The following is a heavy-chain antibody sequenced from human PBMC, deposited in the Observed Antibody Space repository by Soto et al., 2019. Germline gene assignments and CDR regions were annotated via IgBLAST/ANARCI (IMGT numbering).Heavy chain of an antibody. V-gene: IGHV3-23*01. CDR3: AKPYDILTGYYLYYFDY. Sequence: LRLSCAASGFTFSSYAMSWVRQAPGKGLEWVSAISGSGSSTYYADSVKGRFTISRDNSKNTLYLQMNSLRAEDTAVYYCAKPYDILTGYYLYYFDYWGQGTLVTVSS. D-gene: IGHD3-9*01. CDR2: ISGSGSST. J-gene: IGHJ4*02. CDR1: GFTFSSYA.